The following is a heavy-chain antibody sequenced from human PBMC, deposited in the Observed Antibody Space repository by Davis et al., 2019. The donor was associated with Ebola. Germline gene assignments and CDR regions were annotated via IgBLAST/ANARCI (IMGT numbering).Heavy chain of an antibody. J-gene: IGHJ4*02. V-gene: IGHV3-53*01. CDR2: IYSGGDT. CDR3: IQDPNWELGY. CDR1: GFGVTTYY. Sequence: GESLKISCAVSGFGVTTYYMSWVRQAPGKGLEWVSTIYSGGDTYYLDSVKGRFTLSRDNAKNMLYLEMTTLRAEDTAVYYCIQDPNWELGYWGQGTLVTVS. D-gene: IGHD3-10*01.